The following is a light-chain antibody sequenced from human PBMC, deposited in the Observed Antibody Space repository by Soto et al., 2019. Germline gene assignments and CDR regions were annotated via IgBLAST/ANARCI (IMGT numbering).Light chain of an antibody. CDR1: QSVTTY. V-gene: IGKV1-39*01. J-gene: IGKJ1*01. Sequence: DIQMTQSPSSLSASVGDRVTIACRTSQSVTTYLNWYQQKPGRAPNLLIYGAYFLQSGVPSRFSGDGSGTDFTLTISSLQPEELGTYYCQQTFTTPGAFGPGTKVEIK. CDR2: GAY. CDR3: QQTFTTPGA.